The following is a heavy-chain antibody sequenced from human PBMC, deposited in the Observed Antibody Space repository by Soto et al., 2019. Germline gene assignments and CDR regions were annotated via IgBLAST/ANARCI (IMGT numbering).Heavy chain of an antibody. CDR1: GGSISSDNY. D-gene: IGHD5-12*01. CDR3: AASCVGCRGFNYYGMDV. CDR2: ISYSGST. V-gene: IGHV4-39*07. Sequence: SETLSLTCTVSGGSISSDNYWGWIRQSPEKGLEWIASISYSGSTYYNPTLKSRLIISVDTSKSQFSLKLSSVTAADTAVYYCAASCVGCRGFNYYGMDVWGQGTTVTVSS. J-gene: IGHJ6*02.